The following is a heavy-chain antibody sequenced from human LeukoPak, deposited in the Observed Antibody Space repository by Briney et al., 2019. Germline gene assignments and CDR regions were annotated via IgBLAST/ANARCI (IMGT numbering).Heavy chain of an antibody. CDR2: IYYSGST. V-gene: IGHV4-61*05. CDR3: ARVAMIEYYYYYYYMDV. D-gene: IGHD3-22*01. J-gene: IGHJ6*03. CDR1: GGSISSSSYY. Sequence: PSETLSLTCTVSGGSISSSSYYWGWIRQPPGKGLEWIGYIYYSGSTNYNPSLKSRVTISVDTSKNQFSLKLSSVTAADTAVYYCARVAMIEYYYYYYYMDVWGKGTTVTVSS.